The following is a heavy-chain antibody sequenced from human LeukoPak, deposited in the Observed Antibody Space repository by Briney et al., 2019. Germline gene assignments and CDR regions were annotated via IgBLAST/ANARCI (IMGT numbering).Heavy chain of an antibody. V-gene: IGHV4-59*08. Sequence: PSETLSLTCTVSGGSISSYYWSWIRQPPRRGLEWVGYIYYSGSTKYNPSLKSRVPISVDTSKNKFSLKLNSVTAADTGVYYCAILQTYYYDSSGYSQPLYYFDYGAQRTLLTLSS. J-gene: IGHJ4*02. CDR3: AILQTYYYDSSGYSQPLYYFDY. CDR1: GGSISSYY. CDR2: IYYSGST. D-gene: IGHD3-22*01.